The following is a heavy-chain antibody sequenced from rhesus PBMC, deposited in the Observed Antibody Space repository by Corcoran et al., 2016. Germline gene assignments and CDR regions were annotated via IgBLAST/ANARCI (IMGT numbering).Heavy chain of an antibody. CDR2: SYGSGSST. D-gene: IGHD6-25*01. Sequence: QLQLQESGPGLVKPSDTLSVTCAVSVGSISRSYLSWIRHATGKCVALIGYSYGSGSSTNYNPALKSRGTLSVDTSKNQLSLKLIAVTAADTAVYYCASGIAAAGTRYYFDYWGQGVLVTVSS. CDR3: ASGIAAAGTRYYFDY. V-gene: IGHV4-169*02. J-gene: IGHJ4*01. CDR1: VGSISRSY.